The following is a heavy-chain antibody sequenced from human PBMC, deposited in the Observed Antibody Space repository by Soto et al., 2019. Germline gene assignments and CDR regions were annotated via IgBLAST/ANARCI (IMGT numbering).Heavy chain of an antibody. CDR1: GFTFSSYW. CDR2: IKQDGSEK. D-gene: IGHD3-3*01. Sequence: GGSLRLSCAASGFTFSSYWMSWVRQAPGKGLEWVANIKQDGSEKYYVDSVKGRFTISRDNAKNSLYLQMNSLRAEDTAVYYCARDVSTAHYDFWSGNWGPYYYGMDVWGQGTTVTVSS. V-gene: IGHV3-7*03. CDR3: ARDVSTAHYDFWSGNWGPYYYGMDV. J-gene: IGHJ6*02.